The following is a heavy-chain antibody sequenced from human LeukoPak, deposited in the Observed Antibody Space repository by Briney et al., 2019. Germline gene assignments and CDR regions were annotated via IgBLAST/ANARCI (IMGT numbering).Heavy chain of an antibody. J-gene: IGHJ4*02. Sequence: GGSLRLSCAASGFTFSSYWMSWVRQAPGKGLEWVANIKQDGSEKYYVDSVKGRFTISRDNSKNTLYLQMNSLRAEDTAVYYCARLLWFGDGGIDYWGQGTLVTVSS. V-gene: IGHV3-7*01. D-gene: IGHD3-10*01. CDR3: ARLLWFGDGGIDY. CDR2: IKQDGSEK. CDR1: GFTFSSYW.